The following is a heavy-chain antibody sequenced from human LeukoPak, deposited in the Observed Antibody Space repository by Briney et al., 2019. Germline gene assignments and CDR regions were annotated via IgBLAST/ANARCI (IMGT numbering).Heavy chain of an antibody. Sequence: PGASLRLSCPASGFTFNNFAMSWVRQAPGKGLEWVSGISGGGRSTDYADSVKGRFTISRDNSKNTLYLQMNSLRAEDTAVYYCAREDWAGRNFYGMDVWGQGTTIIVSS. CDR1: GFTFNNFA. D-gene: IGHD3/OR15-3a*01. CDR3: AREDWAGRNFYGMDV. V-gene: IGHV3-23*01. CDR2: ISGGGRST. J-gene: IGHJ6*02.